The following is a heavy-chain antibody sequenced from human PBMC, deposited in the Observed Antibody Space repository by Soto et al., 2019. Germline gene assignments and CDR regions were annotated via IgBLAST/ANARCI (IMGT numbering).Heavy chain of an antibody. J-gene: IGHJ4*02. CDR1: GGSISSSSYY. Sequence: QLQLQESGPGLVKPSETLSLTCTVSGGSISSSSYYWGWIRQPPGKGLEWIGSIYYSGSTYYNPSLKSRVTISVDTSKNQFSLKLSSVTAADTAVYYCARQARIKIQAYGDYGQGGIDYWGQGTLVTVSS. D-gene: IGHD4-17*01. CDR3: ARQARIKIQAYGDYGQGGIDY. V-gene: IGHV4-39*01. CDR2: IYYSGST.